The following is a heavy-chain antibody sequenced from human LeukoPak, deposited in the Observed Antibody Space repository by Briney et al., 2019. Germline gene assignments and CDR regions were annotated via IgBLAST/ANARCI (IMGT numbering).Heavy chain of an antibody. Sequence: ASVKVSCKASGYTFTSYDINWVRQATGQGLEWMGWMNPNGGNTGYAQKFQGRVTMTRNTSISTAYMELSSLRSGDTAVYYCASLPNYSGYESYGMDVWGQGTTVTVSS. CDR1: GYTFTSYD. J-gene: IGHJ6*02. CDR3: ASLPNYSGYESYGMDV. CDR2: MNPNGGNT. V-gene: IGHV1-8*01. D-gene: IGHD5-12*01.